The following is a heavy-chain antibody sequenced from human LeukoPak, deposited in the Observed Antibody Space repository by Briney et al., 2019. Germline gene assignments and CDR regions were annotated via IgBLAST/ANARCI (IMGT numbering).Heavy chain of an antibody. CDR3: ARFPTVVTFGGATPDNADY. V-gene: IGHV1-2*02. Sequence: ASVKVSCKASGYTFTGYYMHWVRQAPGQGLEWMGWINPNSGGTNYAQKFQGRVTMTRDTSISTAYMELSRLRSDDTAVYYCARFPTVVTFGGATPDNADYWGQGTLVTVSS. CDR1: GYTFTGYY. D-gene: IGHD4-23*01. CDR2: INPNSGGT. J-gene: IGHJ4*02.